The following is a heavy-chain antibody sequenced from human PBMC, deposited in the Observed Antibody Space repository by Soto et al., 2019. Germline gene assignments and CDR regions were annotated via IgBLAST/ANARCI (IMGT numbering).Heavy chain of an antibody. D-gene: IGHD5-12*01. CDR2: INHSGST. CDR1: GGSFSGYY. Sequence: PSETLSLTCAVYGGSFSGYYWSWIRQPPGKGLEWIGEINHSGSTNYNPSLKSRVTISVDTSKNQFSLKLSSVTAADTAVYYCARMVGISSGYDLYYYYGMDVWGQGTTVTVSS. CDR3: ARMVGISSGYDLYYYYGMDV. V-gene: IGHV4-34*01. J-gene: IGHJ6*02.